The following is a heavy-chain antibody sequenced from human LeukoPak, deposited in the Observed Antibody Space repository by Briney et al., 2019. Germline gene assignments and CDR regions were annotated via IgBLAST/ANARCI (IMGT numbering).Heavy chain of an antibody. CDR3: AREIFNGFDI. CDR2: ISYGGSNK. Sequence: PGRSLRLSCAGSGFTFRSYAMHWVRQAPGKGLEWVAVISYGGSNKDYADSVKGRFTISRDNSKNTLFLQMNSLRAEDTAVYYCAREIFNGFDIWGQGTMVTVSS. CDR1: GFTFRSYA. V-gene: IGHV3-30-3*01. J-gene: IGHJ3*02.